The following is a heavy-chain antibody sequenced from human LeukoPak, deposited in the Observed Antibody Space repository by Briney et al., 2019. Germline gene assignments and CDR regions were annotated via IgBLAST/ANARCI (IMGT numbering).Heavy chain of an antibody. J-gene: IGHJ5*02. V-gene: IGHV4-39*07. CDR3: ARDLGYSSSSSAWLDP. CDR2: IYYSGST. CDR1: GGSISSSSYY. Sequence: PSETLSLTCTVSGGSISSSSYYWGWIRQPPGKGLEWIGSIYYSGSTYYNPSLKSRVTISVDTSKNQFSLKLSSATAADTAVYYCARDLGYSSSSSAWLDPWGQGTLVTVSS. D-gene: IGHD6-6*01.